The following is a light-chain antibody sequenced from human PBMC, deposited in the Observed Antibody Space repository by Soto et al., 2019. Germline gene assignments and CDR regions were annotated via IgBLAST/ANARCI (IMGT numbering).Light chain of an antibody. CDR3: QSYDISLSGYV. V-gene: IGLV1-40*01. Sequence: QSVLTQPPSVSGAPGQRVTISCTVSSSNIGAGYDVHWYQQLPGTATKLLLYGNSNRPSGVPDRFSGSKSGTSASLAITGLQAENEADYYCQSYDISLSGYVFGTGTKVTVL. J-gene: IGLJ1*01. CDR1: SSNIGAGYD. CDR2: GNS.